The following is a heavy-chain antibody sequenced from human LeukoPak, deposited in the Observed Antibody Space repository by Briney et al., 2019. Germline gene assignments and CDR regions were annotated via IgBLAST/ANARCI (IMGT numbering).Heavy chain of an antibody. CDR1: RGSLRISY. J-gene: IGHJ2*01. V-gene: IGHV4-59*01. Sequence: SETLSLTCTVSRGSLRISYWSWMRQPPGKGLEWIGYIYYSGSTNYDPSLKSRVTISVDTSNNQFSLKLSSVTAADTAVYYCGIGSAAYFWYFVLWGGGTLVTVSS. CDR2: IYYSGST. D-gene: IGHD6-13*01. CDR3: GIGSAAYFWYFVL.